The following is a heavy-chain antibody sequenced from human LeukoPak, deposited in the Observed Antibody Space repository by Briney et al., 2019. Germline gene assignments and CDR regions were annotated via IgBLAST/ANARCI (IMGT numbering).Heavy chain of an antibody. CDR2: INHSGST. D-gene: IGHD3-10*01. CDR3: AGTYYYGSGSYE. V-gene: IGHV4-30-2*01. J-gene: IGHJ4*02. Sequence: PSETLSLTCAVSGGSISSGGYSWSWIRQPPGKGLEWIGEINHSGSTNYNPSLKSRVTISVDTSKNQFSLKLSSVTAADTAVYYCAGTYYYGSGSYEWGQGTLVTVSS. CDR1: GGSISSGGYS.